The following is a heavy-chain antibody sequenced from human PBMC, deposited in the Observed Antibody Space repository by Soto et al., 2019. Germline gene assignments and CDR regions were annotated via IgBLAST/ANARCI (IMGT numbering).Heavy chain of an antibody. CDR2: IHDRGNT. D-gene: IGHD3-9*01. CDR1: GGSISNNRW. Sequence: QVKLQESGPGLEKPSGTLSLTCAVSGGSISNNRWWTWVRQAPGKGLEWIGEIHDRGNTNYNLSLKSRDTVSIDRSKNQFSLEMRAVTAADTAVYYCAGQWAAGYGAFDPWGQGTLVTVSS. CDR3: AGQWAAGYGAFDP. J-gene: IGHJ5*02. V-gene: IGHV4-4*02.